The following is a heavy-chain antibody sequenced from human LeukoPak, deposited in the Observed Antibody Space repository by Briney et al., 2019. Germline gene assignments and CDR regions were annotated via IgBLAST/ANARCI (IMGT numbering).Heavy chain of an antibody. CDR1: GFTFDDYG. CDR3: ARDPNGNPRPYYFDY. Sequence: SGGSLRLSCAASGFTFDDYGMSWVRQAPGKGLEWVSGINWNGGSTVYADSVKGRFTISRDHAKNSLDLQMNSLRAEDTALYYCARDPNGNPRPYYFDYWGQGTLVTVSS. J-gene: IGHJ4*02. CDR2: INWNGGST. D-gene: IGHD4-23*01. V-gene: IGHV3-20*04.